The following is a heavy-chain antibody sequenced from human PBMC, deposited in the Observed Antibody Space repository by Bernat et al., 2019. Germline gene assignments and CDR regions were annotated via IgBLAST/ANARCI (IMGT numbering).Heavy chain of an antibody. V-gene: IGHV3-11*05. CDR1: GFTFSDYY. CDR3: ARGTSTSAPYMDV. Sequence: QVQLVESGGGLVKPGGSLRLSCAASGFTFSDYYMSWIRQAPGKGLDWVSYISSSSSTTHYADSVKGRFTISRDNAKNSLYLQMNSLRAEDTAVYYCARGTSTSAPYMDVWGKGTTVTVSS. CDR2: ISSSSSTT. J-gene: IGHJ6*03.